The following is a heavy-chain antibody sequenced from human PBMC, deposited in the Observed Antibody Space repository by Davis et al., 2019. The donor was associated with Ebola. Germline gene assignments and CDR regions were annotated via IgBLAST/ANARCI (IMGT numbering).Heavy chain of an antibody. Sequence: GESLKISCAASGFTFSNYGVHWVRQAPGKGLEWVAVISYDGSNKYYADSVKGRFTISRDNSKNTLYLQMNSLRAEDTAVYYCAKDPGYCSGGSCLLYYYYGMDVWGQGTTVTVSS. D-gene: IGHD2-15*01. CDR2: ISYDGSNK. CDR3: AKDPGYCSGGSCLLYYYYGMDV. V-gene: IGHV3-30*18. CDR1: GFTFSNYG. J-gene: IGHJ6*02.